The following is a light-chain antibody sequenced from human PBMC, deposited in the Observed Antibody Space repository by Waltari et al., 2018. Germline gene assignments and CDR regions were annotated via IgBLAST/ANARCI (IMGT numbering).Light chain of an antibody. CDR3: QQYNVYSLT. CDR1: QSISNW. J-gene: IGKJ4*01. V-gene: IGKV1-5*03. Sequence: DIQMTQSPSTLSASVGDRVTITCRASQSISNWLAWYQQKPGKDPKFLIYKTSNLESGVPSMFSGSGSGTEFTLTISSLQPDDFATYYCQQYNVYSLTFGGGTKVEIK. CDR2: KTS.